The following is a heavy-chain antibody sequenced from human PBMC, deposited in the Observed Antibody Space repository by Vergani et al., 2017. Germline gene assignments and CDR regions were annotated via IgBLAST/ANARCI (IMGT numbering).Heavy chain of an antibody. Sequence: QVQLVQSGSELKKPGASVKVSCKASGYTFTSYAMNWVRQAPGQGLEWMGWINTNTGNPPYAQGFTGRFVFSLDTSVSTAYLQISSLKAEDTAVYYCARPMVRGVIISSAYYYYYGMDVWGQGTTVTVSS. J-gene: IGHJ6*02. CDR1: GYTFTSYA. CDR3: ARPMVRGVIISSAYYYYYGMDV. CDR2: INTNTGNP. V-gene: IGHV7-4-1*02. D-gene: IGHD3-10*01.